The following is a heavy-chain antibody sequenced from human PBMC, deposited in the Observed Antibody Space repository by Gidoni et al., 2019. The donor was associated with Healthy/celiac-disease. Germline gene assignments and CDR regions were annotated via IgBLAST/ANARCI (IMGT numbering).Heavy chain of an antibody. J-gene: IGHJ6*02. CDR1: GYTLSGLS. Sequence: QVQMLQAGAEVSKPGASGKVSCKVSGYTLSGLSMHWWRQAPGKGLEWMGGFDPEDGETIYEQKFQGRVTMTEDTSTDTAYLELSRLRSEDTAVYSCATAGRDYGDYEGHYYYYGMDVWGQGTTVTVSS. CDR2: FDPEDGET. D-gene: IGHD4-17*01. V-gene: IGHV1-24*01. CDR3: ATAGRDYGDYEGHYYYYGMDV.